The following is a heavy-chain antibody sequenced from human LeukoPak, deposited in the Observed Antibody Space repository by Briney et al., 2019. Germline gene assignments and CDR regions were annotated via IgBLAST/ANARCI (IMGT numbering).Heavy chain of an antibody. D-gene: IGHD2-15*01. CDR1: GFTVNSNY. CDR3: ARGGGYYPIDY. CDR2: LYSDGRT. V-gene: IGHV3-53*01. J-gene: IGHJ4*02. Sequence: GGSLRFSCAASGFTVNSNYMNWVRQAPGKGLEWVSVLYSDGRTYYADSVKGRFTISRDTSKNTLYLQVNSLRAEDTAVYYCARGGGYYPIDYWGQGTLVTVSS.